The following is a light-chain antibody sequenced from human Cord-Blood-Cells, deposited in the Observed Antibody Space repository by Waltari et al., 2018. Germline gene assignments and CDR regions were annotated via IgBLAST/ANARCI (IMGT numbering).Light chain of an antibody. Sequence: QSALTQPASVSGSPGQSITISCTGTSSDVGGYNYVSWYQQHPGKAPNVMIYDVSKRPSGVSNRFSGSKSGNTASLTISGLQAEDEADYYCSSYTSSSTRVFGGGTKLTVL. J-gene: IGLJ3*02. CDR3: SSYTSSSTRV. CDR1: SSDVGGYNY. V-gene: IGLV2-14*01. CDR2: DVS.